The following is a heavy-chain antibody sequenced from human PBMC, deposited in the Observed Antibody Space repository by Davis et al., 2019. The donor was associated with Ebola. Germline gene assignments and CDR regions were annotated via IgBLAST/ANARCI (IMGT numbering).Heavy chain of an antibody. D-gene: IGHD2-15*01. Sequence: ASVKVSCKASGYTFTSYGVIWVRQAPGQGLEWMGWISAYNGNTNYPQKVQGRVTVTTDTSTNTAYMELRSLTSDDTAVYYCARQICSGGSCYSDFWGQGTLVTVSS. V-gene: IGHV1-18*04. J-gene: IGHJ4*02. CDR2: ISAYNGNT. CDR3: ARQICSGGSCYSDF. CDR1: GYTFTSYG.